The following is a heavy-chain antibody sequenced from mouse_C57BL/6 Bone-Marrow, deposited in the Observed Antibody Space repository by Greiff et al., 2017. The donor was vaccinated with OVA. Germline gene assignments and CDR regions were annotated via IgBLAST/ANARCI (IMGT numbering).Heavy chain of an antibody. V-gene: IGHV14-1*01. D-gene: IGHD1-1*02. CDR2: IDPEDGDT. Sequence: EVQLQHSGAELVRPGASVKLSCTASGFNIKDYYMHWVKQRPEQGLEWIGRIDPEDGDTESAPKFQGKATMTADTSSNTAYLQLSSLTSEDTAVYYCTTGFCYVHRGWYFDYWGQGTTLTVSS. J-gene: IGHJ2*01. CDR3: TTGFCYVHRGWYFDY. CDR1: GFNIKDYY.